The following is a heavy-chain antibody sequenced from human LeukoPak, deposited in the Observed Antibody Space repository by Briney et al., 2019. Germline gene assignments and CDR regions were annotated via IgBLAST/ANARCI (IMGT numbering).Heavy chain of an antibody. CDR3: ARDSSGYSLWFDP. D-gene: IGHD3-22*01. V-gene: IGHV1-69*05. J-gene: IGHJ5*02. Sequence: SVKVSCKASGGTLSGYANSWVRQAPGQGLEWMGGIIPIFGTANYAQKFQGRVTITTDESTSTAYMELSSLRSEDTAVYYCARDSSGYSLWFDPWGQGTLVTVSS. CDR1: GGTLSGYA. CDR2: IIPIFGTA.